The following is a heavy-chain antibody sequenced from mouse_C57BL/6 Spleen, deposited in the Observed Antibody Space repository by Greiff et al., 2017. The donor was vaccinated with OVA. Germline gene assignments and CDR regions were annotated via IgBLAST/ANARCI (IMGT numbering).Heavy chain of an antibody. Sequence: EVKLMESGGGLVQPGGSLSLSCAASGFTFTDYYMSWVRQPPGKALEWLGFIRNEGNGYTTEYSASVECRFTISRDNSQSVRYLQMNALRAEDSATYYRARCPSITTVVESYFDVWGTGTTVTVSS. J-gene: IGHJ1*03. CDR2: IRNEGNGYTT. CDR3: ARCPSITTVVESYFDV. CDR1: GFTFTDYY. V-gene: IGHV7-3*01. D-gene: IGHD1-1*01.